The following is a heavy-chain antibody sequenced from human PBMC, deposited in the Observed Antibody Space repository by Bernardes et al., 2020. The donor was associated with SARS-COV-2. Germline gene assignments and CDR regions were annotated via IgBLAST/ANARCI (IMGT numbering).Heavy chain of an antibody. D-gene: IGHD3-3*01. CDR2: IKQDGSQK. V-gene: IGHV3-7*03. CDR1: SSSSYY. CDR3: ARASGPGALDI. J-gene: IGHJ3*02. Sequence: SSSSYYWGWVRQAPGKGLEWVANIKQDGSQKNYADSVTGRFTIYRDNAKNSVHLQVNSLTAEDMAVYYCARASGPGALDIWGQGTMVYVSS.